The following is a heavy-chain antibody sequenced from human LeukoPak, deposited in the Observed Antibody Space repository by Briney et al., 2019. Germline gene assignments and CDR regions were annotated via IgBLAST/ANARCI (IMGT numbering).Heavy chain of an antibody. V-gene: IGHV3-21*01. D-gene: IGHD3-10*01. CDR1: GFTFSNYN. J-gene: IGHJ4*02. CDR2: ISSSSAYI. CDR3: ARSMIRGVVYFDY. Sequence: GGSLRLSCAASGFTFSNYNINWVRQAPGKGLEWVSSISSSSAYISYAASVKGRFTISRDNAKNSLYLQMNSLRAEDTAVYYCARSMIRGVVYFDYWGQGTLVTVSS.